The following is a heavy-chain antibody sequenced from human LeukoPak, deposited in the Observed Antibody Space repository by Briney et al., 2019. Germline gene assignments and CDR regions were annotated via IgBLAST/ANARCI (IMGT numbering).Heavy chain of an antibody. CDR3: ARETETNYFDY. J-gene: IGHJ4*02. CDR2: IYYSGST. V-gene: IGHV4-31*03. Sequence: PSETLSLTCTVSGGSISSGGYSWSWLRQHPGKGLEWIAYIYYSGSTYYNPSLKSRVTISVETSKNQFSLKLSSVTAADTAVYYCARETETNYFDYWGQGTLVTVSS. CDR1: GGSISSGGYS.